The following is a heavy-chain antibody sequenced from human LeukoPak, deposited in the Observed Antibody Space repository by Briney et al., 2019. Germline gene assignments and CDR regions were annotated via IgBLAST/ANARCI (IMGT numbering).Heavy chain of an antibody. V-gene: IGHV4-4*07. CDR3: ARDTTRTGSYSYYFDY. CDR2: IYTSGST. CDR1: GGSISSYH. J-gene: IGHJ4*02. Sequence: SETLSLTCTVSGGSISSYHWSWIRQPAGKGLEWIGRIYTSGSTNYNPSLKSRVTMSVDTSKNQFSLKLSSVTAADTAVYYCARDTTRTGSYSYYFDYWGQGTLVTVSS. D-gene: IGHD1-26*01.